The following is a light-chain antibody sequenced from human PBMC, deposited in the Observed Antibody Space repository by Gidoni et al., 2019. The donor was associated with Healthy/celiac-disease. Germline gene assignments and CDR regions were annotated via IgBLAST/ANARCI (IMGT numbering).Light chain of an antibody. V-gene: IGKV3-20*01. J-gene: IGKJ2*01. Sequence: EIVLTQSPGTLSLSPGERATLSCRASQSVSSSYLALYQQKPGQAPRLLIYGASSRATGIPDRFSGSGSGTDFTLTISRLEPEDFAVYYCQQYGSSPRVTFXXXTKLEIK. CDR3: QQYGSSPRVT. CDR2: GAS. CDR1: QSVSSSY.